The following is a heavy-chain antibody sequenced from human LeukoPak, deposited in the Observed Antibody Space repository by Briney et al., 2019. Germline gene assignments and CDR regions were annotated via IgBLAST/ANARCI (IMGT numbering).Heavy chain of an antibody. CDR1: GGSISSSSYY. D-gene: IGHD2-21*02. Sequence: SETLSLTCTVSGGSISSSSYYWGWIRQPPGKGLEWIGSIYYSGSTYYNPSLKSRVTISVDTSKNQFSLKLSSVTAADTAVYYCARGRTAVFWFDPWGQGTLVTVSS. CDR3: ARGRTAVFWFDP. J-gene: IGHJ5*02. V-gene: IGHV4-39*01. CDR2: IYYSGST.